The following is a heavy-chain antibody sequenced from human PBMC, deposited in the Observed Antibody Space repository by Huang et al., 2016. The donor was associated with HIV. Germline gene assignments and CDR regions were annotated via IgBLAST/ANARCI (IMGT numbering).Heavy chain of an antibody. J-gene: IGHJ4*02. CDR2: FDPEIGET. Sequence: QVQLVQSRAEVKKPGASVKVSCKVSEYTLTELSIHWVRQPPGKGFEWIGGFDPEIGETIDAQRFQGRVTMTEDTSTETAFMELSGLRPEDTAVYYCATGFDVFFDFWGQGTLVTVSS. V-gene: IGHV1-24*01. CDR3: ATGFDVFFDF. D-gene: IGHD3-9*01. CDR1: EYTLTELS.